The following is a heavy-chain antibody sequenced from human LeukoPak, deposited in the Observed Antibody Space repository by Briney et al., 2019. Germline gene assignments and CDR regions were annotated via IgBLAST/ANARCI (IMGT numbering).Heavy chain of an antibody. CDR2: INHSGYN. CDR1: GGSFSGYY. Sequence: PSETLSLMCAVYGGSFSGYYWRWIRDPPGEGRVWIGEINHSGYNSYNASLKSRGNISVDTSKNQFSLKLSSVTAADTAVYYCARGRTVTTLVYYYYYMDVWGKGTTVTVSS. CDR3: ARGRTVTTLVYYYYYMDV. V-gene: IGHV4-34*01. D-gene: IGHD4-11*01. J-gene: IGHJ6*03.